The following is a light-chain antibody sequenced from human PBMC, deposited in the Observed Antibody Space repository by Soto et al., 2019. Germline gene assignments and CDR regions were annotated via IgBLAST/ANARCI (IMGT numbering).Light chain of an antibody. CDR1: QSISNY. CDR3: QKYNSAPPLT. CDR2: AAS. Sequence: DIQMTQSASSLSASVGDRVTITCRASQSISNYLAWYQQKPGKVPKLLIYAASTLQSGVPSRFSGSGSGTDFTLTISSLQPEDVATYYCQKYNSAPPLTFGGGTKVEIK. J-gene: IGKJ4*01. V-gene: IGKV1-27*01.